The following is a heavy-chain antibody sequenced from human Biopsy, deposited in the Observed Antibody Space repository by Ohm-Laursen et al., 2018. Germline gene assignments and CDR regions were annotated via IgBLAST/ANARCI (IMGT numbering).Heavy chain of an antibody. V-gene: IGHV3-33*01. Sequence: SLRLSCAASGFSFSSYGMHWVRQAPGKGPEWVAVLWYDGTNKYYGDSVQGRFTISRDNSKNTLYLQMNSLRAEDTAMYYCARPTNARAGGAPFDIWGQETMATVSS. CDR2: LWYDGTNK. CDR1: GFSFSSYG. CDR3: ARPTNARAGGAPFDI. J-gene: IGHJ3*02. D-gene: IGHD1-1*01.